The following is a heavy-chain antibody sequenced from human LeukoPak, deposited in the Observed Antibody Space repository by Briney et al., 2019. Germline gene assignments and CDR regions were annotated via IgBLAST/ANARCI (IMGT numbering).Heavy chain of an antibody. V-gene: IGHV4-4*07. J-gene: IGHJ4*02. CDR1: GGSISSYY. CDR2: IYTSGST. Sequence: KTSETLSLTCTVSGGSISSYYRSWIRQPAGKGLEWIGRIYTSGSTNYNPSLKSRVTMSVDTSKNQFSLKLSSVTAADTAVYYCARDYDYVWGSYRGYYFDYWGQGTLVTVSS. CDR3: ARDYDYVWGSYRGYYFDY. D-gene: IGHD3-16*02.